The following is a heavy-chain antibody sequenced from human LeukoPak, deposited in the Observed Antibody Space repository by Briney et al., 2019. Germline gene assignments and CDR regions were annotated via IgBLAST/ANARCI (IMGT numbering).Heavy chain of an antibody. CDR2: SIGSGGSA. V-gene: IGHV3-23*01. D-gene: IGHD5-12*01. CDR3: ARVSGYSGYGFRYYFDY. J-gene: IGHJ4*02. CDR1: GFTFSTYT. Sequence: GGSLRLSCVASGFTFSTYTMNWIRQAPGKGLEWVSGSIGSGGSAFYADSVKGRFSISRDTSKNTLFLHMNNLRAEDTAVYYCARVSGYSGYGFRYYFDYWGQGTLVTVSS.